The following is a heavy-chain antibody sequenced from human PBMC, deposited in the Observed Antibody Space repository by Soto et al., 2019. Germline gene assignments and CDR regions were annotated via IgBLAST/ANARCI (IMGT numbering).Heavy chain of an antibody. CDR3: ARLPGVRGVFDGFNV. D-gene: IGHD3-10*01. Sequence: GESLKISCKGSGYSFAGYWIGWVRQMPGKGLDWMGVIYPGDSDTRYSPSFHGQVTISADKSISTAYLQWSSLKASDTAMYFCARLPGVRGVFDGFNVWGQGTMVNVSS. CDR1: GYSFAGYW. CDR2: IYPGDSDT. J-gene: IGHJ3*01. V-gene: IGHV5-51*01.